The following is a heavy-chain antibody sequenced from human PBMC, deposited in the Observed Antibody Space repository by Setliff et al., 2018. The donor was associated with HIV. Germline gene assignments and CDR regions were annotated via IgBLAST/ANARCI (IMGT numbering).Heavy chain of an antibody. CDR1: GFTFSSYW. J-gene: IGHJ4*02. Sequence: GGSLRLSCAASGFTFSSYWMSWVRQAPGKGLEWVANIKQDGSEKYYVDSVKGRFTISRDNSKNTLYLQMSTLRTEVTAVYFCVRDRSDYLDFLTGYYGRDYWGQGTQVTAPQ. CDR2: IKQDGSEK. CDR3: VRDRSDYLDFLTGYYGRDY. V-gene: IGHV3-7*01. D-gene: IGHD3-9*01.